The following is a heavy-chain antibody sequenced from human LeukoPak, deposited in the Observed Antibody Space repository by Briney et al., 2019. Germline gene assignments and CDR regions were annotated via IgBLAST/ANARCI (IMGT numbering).Heavy chain of an antibody. J-gene: IGHJ4*02. CDR1: GFTYSSYS. Sequence: GGSLRLSCAASGFTYSSYSMNWVRQAPGKGLGWVSSISSSSSYIYYADSVKGRFTISRDNAKNSLYLQMNSLRAEDTAVYYCARAKDYGGNSYYFDYWGQGTLVTVSS. CDR3: ARAKDYGGNSYYFDY. V-gene: IGHV3-21*01. D-gene: IGHD4-17*01. CDR2: ISSSSSYI.